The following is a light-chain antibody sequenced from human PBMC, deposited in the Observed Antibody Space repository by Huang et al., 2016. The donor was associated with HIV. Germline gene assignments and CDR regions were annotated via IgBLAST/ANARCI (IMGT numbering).Light chain of an antibody. CDR1: QSLLHANGYNY. J-gene: IGKJ4*01. CDR2: LGS. Sequence: DIVMTQSPLSLPVTPGEPASISCRSSQSLLHANGYNYVEWYLQKPGQSPQPLIYLGSTRAPGVPDRFSGSGSGADFTLKSDRVETDDIGVYYGMQALQTLTFGGGTKVEIK. CDR3: MQALQTLT. V-gene: IGKV2-28*01.